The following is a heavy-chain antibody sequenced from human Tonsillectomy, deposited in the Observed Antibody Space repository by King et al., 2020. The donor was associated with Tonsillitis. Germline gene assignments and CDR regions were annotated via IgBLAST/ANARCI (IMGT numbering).Heavy chain of an antibody. CDR1: GYSFTDYH. Sequence: VQLVESGAEVEKPGASVKVSCKASGYSFTDYHLHWVRQAPGQGPDWVGCINPATGGADFAQKFQGRVTMTRDTSISTAYMELISLKSDDTAVYYCVKENWNYDYWGQGALVTVSS. V-gene: IGHV1-2*02. CDR3: VKENWNYDY. D-gene: IGHD1-7*01. J-gene: IGHJ4*02. CDR2: INPATGGA.